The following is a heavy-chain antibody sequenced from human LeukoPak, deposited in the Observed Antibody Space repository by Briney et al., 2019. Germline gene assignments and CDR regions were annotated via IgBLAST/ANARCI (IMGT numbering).Heavy chain of an antibody. Sequence: GGSLRLSCAASGFTFDYHWMTWVRQAPGKGLEWVANIDEGGNKVYYAESVKGRFTISRDNAKNSVFLQMNSLRAEDTAVYYCVREWFLTRYSWGQGALVTVSS. CDR2: IDEGGNKV. V-gene: IGHV3-7*01. J-gene: IGHJ4*02. D-gene: IGHD3-10*01. CDR3: VREWFLTRYS. CDR1: GFTFDYHW.